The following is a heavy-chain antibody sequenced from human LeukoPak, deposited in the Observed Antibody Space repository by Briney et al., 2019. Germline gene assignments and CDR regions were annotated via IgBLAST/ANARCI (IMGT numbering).Heavy chain of an antibody. V-gene: IGHV1-18*01. CDR3: AGPQASMVY. CDR2: ISAYNGNT. J-gene: IGHJ4*02. CDR1: GGTFSSYT. D-gene: IGHD3-10*01. Sequence: ASVKVSCKASGGTFSSYTISWVRQAPGQGLEWMGCISAYNGNTNYAQKLQGRVTTTTDTSTSTAYMELRSLRSDDTAVYCCAGPQASMVYWGQGTLVTVSS.